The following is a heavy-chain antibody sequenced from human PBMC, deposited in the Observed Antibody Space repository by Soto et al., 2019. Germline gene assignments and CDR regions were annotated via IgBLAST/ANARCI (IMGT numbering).Heavy chain of an antibody. Sequence: EVQLLESGGGLVQPGGSLRLSCAASGFTFSSYAMSWVRQAPGKGLEWVSAISGSGGSTYYADSVKGRFTISRDNAKNSLYLQMNSLRAEDTALYYCAREGSGWRGVDYWGQGTLVTVSS. CDR1: GFTFSSYA. CDR3: AREGSGWRGVDY. V-gene: IGHV3-23*01. CDR2: ISGSGGST. D-gene: IGHD6-19*01. J-gene: IGHJ4*02.